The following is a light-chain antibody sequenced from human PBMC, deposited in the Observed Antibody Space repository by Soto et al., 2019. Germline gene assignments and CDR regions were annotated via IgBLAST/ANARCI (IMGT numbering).Light chain of an antibody. CDR3: QQCYNWPQWT. CDR2: DAS. CDR1: QSIGTF. J-gene: IGKJ1*01. V-gene: IGKV3-11*01. Sequence: IVLTQSPTTLSLSPGERATLPCRSSQSIGTFFAWYQQKPGQAPRLLIYDASNRATGIPARFSGSGSGTDSTLTISSLEPEDFAVYYCQQCYNWPQWTFGQGTKV.